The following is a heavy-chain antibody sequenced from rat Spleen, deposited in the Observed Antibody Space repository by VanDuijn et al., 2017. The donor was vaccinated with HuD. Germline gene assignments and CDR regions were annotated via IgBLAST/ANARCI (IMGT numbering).Heavy chain of an antibody. V-gene: IGHV5-58*01. CDR3: ARQSSSIPYYWYFDF. J-gene: IGHJ1*01. CDR2: INTDGDST. D-gene: IGHD1-2*01. CDR1: GFTFSGYW. Sequence: EVQLVETGGDLVQPGRSLKLSCVASGFTFSGYWMYWLRQAPGKGPEWISSINTDGDSTFYPDSVKGRFTISRDNAKSTLYLQMDSLRSEDTATYYCARQSSSIPYYWYFDFWGPGTMVTVPS.